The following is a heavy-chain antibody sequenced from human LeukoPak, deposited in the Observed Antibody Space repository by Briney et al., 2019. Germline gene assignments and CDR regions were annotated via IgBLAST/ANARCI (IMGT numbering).Heavy chain of an antibody. CDR2: IWYDGSNK. CDR3: ARDVSYYYYVDV. D-gene: IGHD2-8*01. V-gene: IGHV3-33*01. J-gene: IGHJ6*03. CDR1: GFTFSSYG. Sequence: PGGSLRLSCAASGFTFSSYGMHWVRQAPGKGLEWVAVIWYDGSNKYYADSVKGRFTISRDNSKNTLYLQMNSLRAEDTAVYYCARDVSYYYYVDVWGKGTTVTVSS.